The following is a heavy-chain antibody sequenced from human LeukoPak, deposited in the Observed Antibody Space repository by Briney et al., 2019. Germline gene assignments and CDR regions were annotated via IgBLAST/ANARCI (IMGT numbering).Heavy chain of an antibody. J-gene: IGHJ4*02. CDR1: GGSFSGYY. V-gene: IGHV4-34*01. Sequence: SETLSLTCAVYGGSFSGYYWSWIRQPPGKGLEWIGEINHSGSTNYNPSLKSRVTISVGTSKNQFSLKLSSVTAADTAVYYCARGHTVPLFNYWGQGTLVTVSS. CDR2: INHSGST. CDR3: ARGHTVPLFNY. D-gene: IGHD4-17*01.